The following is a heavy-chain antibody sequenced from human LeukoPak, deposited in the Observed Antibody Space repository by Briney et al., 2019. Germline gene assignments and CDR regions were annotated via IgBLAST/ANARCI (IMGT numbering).Heavy chain of an antibody. CDR3: ARDWGEKYYFDY. J-gene: IGHJ4*02. Sequence: GGSLRLSCEASGFTFSSYGMHWVRQAPGKGLEWVAVIWYDGSNKYYADSVKGRFTISRDNSKNTLYLQMNSLRAEDTAVYYCARDWGEKYYFDYWGQGTLVTVSS. D-gene: IGHD3-16*01. CDR1: GFTFSSYG. V-gene: IGHV3-33*01. CDR2: IWYDGSNK.